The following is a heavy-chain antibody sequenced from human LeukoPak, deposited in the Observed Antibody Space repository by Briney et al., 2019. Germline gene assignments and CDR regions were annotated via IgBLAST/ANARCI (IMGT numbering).Heavy chain of an antibody. CDR1: GGTFSSYA. CDR2: VIPIFGIA. J-gene: IGHJ4*02. D-gene: IGHD3-22*01. Sequence: SVTVSCTASGGTFSSYAISWVRQAPGQGLEWMGRVIPIFGIANYPQKFQGRVTITADKSTSTAYMELSSLRSEDTAVYYFARYYYDSSGFSQTFFDCWGQRTLVTVSS. V-gene: IGHV1-69*04. CDR3: ARYYYDSSGFSQTFFDC.